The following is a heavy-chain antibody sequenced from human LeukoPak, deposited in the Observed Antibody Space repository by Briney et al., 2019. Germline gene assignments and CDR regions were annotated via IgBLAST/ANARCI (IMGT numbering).Heavy chain of an antibody. CDR3: ATGNYYDSRGYYTFGH. CDR1: GFAFNKYW. D-gene: IGHD3-22*01. CDR2: INGDGSTT. Sequence: PGGSLRLSCAASGFAFNKYWMHWVRQAPGKGLVWASRINGDGSTTSYADSVKGGFTISRDNAKNTLYLQMSSLRAEDTAVYYCATGNYYDSRGYYTFGHWGQGTLVTVSS. J-gene: IGHJ4*02. V-gene: IGHV3-74*01.